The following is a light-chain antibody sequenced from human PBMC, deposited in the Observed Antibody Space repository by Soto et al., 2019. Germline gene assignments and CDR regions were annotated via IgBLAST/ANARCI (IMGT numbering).Light chain of an antibody. CDR2: DND. CDR3: GTWDNSLSAVV. V-gene: IGLV1-51*01. Sequence: QSVLTQPPSVSAAPGQKVTISCSGSSSNIGNNFVSWYQQFPGTAPKLLTYDNDKRPSGIPDRFSGSKSGTSATLGITGLQTGDEADYYCGTWDNSLSAVVFGGGTKLTVL. CDR1: SSNIGNNF. J-gene: IGLJ2*01.